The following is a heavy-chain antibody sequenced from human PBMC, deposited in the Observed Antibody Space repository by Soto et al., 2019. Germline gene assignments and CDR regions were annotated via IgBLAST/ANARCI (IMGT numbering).Heavy chain of an antibody. Sequence: PGRSLRLSCAASAFAVSRNYMSWFREAPGKGLEWVSVVHSGGSTYYADSVKDRFTISRDNSKNTVYLQMSSLRAEDTAVYYCATGGSGVIDYWGQGTLVTVSA. CDR3: ATGGSGVIDY. CDR1: AFAVSRNY. J-gene: IGHJ4*02. D-gene: IGHD6-19*01. CDR2: VHSGGST. V-gene: IGHV3-66*01.